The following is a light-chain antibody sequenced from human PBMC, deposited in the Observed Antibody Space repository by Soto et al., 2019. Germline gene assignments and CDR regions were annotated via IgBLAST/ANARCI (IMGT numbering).Light chain of an antibody. CDR1: QRVLYSSNNKNY. CDR3: QQYYSTPLT. J-gene: IGKJ4*01. V-gene: IGKV4-1*01. CDR2: WAS. Sequence: DIVMTQSPDSLAVSLGERATINCKSSQRVLYSSNNKNYLAWFQQKPGQPPKLLIYWASNRQSGVPDRFSGSGSETDFTLRISSLQAGDVAVYYCQQYYSTPLTFGGGTKVEIK.